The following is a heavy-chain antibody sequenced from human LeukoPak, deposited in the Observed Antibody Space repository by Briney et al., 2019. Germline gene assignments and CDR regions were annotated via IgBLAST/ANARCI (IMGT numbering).Heavy chain of an antibody. V-gene: IGHV3-30-3*01. CDR3: AREQTMVRGTRAFDI. CDR2: ISYDGSNK. Sequence: GGSLRLSCAASGFTLSSYAMHWVRQAPGKGLEWVAVISYDGSNKYYADSVKGRFTISRDNSKNTLYLQMNSLRAEDTAVYYCAREQTMVRGTRAFDIWGQGTMVTVSS. J-gene: IGHJ3*02. CDR1: GFTLSSYA. D-gene: IGHD3-10*01.